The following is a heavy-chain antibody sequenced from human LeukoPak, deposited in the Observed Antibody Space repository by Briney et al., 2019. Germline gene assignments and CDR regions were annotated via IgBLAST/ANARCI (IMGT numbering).Heavy chain of an antibody. CDR1: GFTFSSYA. V-gene: IGHV3-23*01. CDR2: ISGSGGST. D-gene: IGHD6-19*01. J-gene: IGHJ4*02. CDR3: AKEYSSGWYYFVY. Sequence: GGSLRLSCPASGFTFSSYAMSWVRQAPGKGLEWVSTISGSGGSTYYADSVKGRFTISRDNSKNTLSLQMNSLRAEDTAIYYCAKEYSSGWYYFVYWGQGTLVTVSS.